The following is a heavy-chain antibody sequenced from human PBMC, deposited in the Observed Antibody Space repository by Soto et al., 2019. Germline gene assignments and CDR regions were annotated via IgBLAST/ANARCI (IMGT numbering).Heavy chain of an antibody. CDR1: GYTFTSYG. Sequence: ASVKVSCKASGYTFTSYGISWVRQAPGQGLEWMGWISAYNGNTNYAQKLQGRVTMTTDTSTSTAYMELRSLRSDDTAVYYCARDEADIAAAASVDYWDQGTLVTVSS. J-gene: IGHJ4*02. D-gene: IGHD6-13*01. V-gene: IGHV1-18*04. CDR3: ARDEADIAAAASVDY. CDR2: ISAYNGNT.